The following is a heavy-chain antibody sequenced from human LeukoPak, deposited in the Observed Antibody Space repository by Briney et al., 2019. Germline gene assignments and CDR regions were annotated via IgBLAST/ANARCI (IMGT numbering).Heavy chain of an antibody. J-gene: IGHJ5*02. CDR2: IYYSGST. V-gene: IGHV4-28*01. Sequence: SDTLSLTCAVSGYSISSSNWWGWIRQPPGKGLEWIGYIYYSGSTNYNPSLKSRVTMSVDTSKNQFSLKLSSVTAADTAVYYCARTSWFGELLAWFDPWGQGTLVTVSS. D-gene: IGHD3-10*01. CDR3: ARTSWFGELLAWFDP. CDR1: GYSISSSNW.